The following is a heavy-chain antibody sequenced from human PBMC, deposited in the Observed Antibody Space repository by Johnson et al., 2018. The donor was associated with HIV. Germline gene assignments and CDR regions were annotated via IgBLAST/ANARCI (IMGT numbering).Heavy chain of an antibody. V-gene: IGHV3-13*01. J-gene: IGHJ3*02. Sequence: VQLVESGGGLVKPGGSLRLSCAASGFTFSSYDMHWVRQATGKGLEWVSAIGTAGDTYYPGSVKGRFTISRDNSKNTLYLQMDSLRAEDTAVYYCAKGGYDSEDAFDIWGQGTMVTVSS. CDR3: AKGGYDSEDAFDI. D-gene: IGHD3-22*01. CDR1: GFTFSSYD. CDR2: IGTAGDT.